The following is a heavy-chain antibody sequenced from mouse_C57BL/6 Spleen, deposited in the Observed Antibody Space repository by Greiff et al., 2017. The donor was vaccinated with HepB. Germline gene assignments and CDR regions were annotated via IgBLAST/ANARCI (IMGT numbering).Heavy chain of an antibody. CDR2: ISSGGDYI. Sequence: LVESGEGLVKPGGSLKLSCAASGFTFSSYAMSWVRQTPEKRLEWVAYISSGGDYIYYADTVKGRFTISRDNARNTLYLQMSSLKSEDTAMYYCTREDGYRAWFAYWGQGTLVTVSA. CDR1: GFTFSSYA. V-gene: IGHV5-9-1*02. D-gene: IGHD2-3*01. J-gene: IGHJ3*01. CDR3: TREDGYRAWFAY.